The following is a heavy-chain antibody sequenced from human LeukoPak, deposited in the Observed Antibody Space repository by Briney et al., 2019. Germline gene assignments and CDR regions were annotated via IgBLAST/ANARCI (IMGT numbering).Heavy chain of an antibody. CDR3: ARQWQVAFDI. CDR1: GFTFSSYA. CDR2: ISYDGSNK. D-gene: IGHD6-19*01. V-gene: IGHV3-30*04. J-gene: IGHJ3*02. Sequence: GGSLRLSCAASGFTFSSYAMHWVRQAPGKGLEWVAVISYDGSNKYYADSVKGRFTISRDNSKNTLYLQMNSLRAEDTAVYYCARQWQVAFDIWGQGTMVTVSS.